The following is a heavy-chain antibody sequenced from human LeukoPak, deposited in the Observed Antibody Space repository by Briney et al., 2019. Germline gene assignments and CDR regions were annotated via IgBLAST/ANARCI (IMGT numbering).Heavy chain of an antibody. CDR1: GFTSSNAW. Sequence: GGSLRLSCAASGFTSSNAWMSWVRQAPGKGLEWVGCIKSKTDGGTTDYAAPVKGRFTISRDDSKNTLYLQMNSLKTEDTAIYYCTKTYYYGSGSLDYWGQGTLVTVSS. V-gene: IGHV3-15*01. CDR2: IKSKTDGGTT. CDR3: TKTYYYGSGSLDY. J-gene: IGHJ4*02. D-gene: IGHD3-10*01.